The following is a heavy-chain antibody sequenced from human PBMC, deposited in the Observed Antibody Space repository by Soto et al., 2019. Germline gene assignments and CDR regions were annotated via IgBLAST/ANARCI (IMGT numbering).Heavy chain of an antibody. CDR2: FDPEDGET. V-gene: IGHV1-24*01. D-gene: IGHD2-15*01. CDR3: ATPQSRYCSGGSCYSAVY. CDR1: GYTLTELS. Sequence: GASVKVSCKVSGYTLTELSMHWVRQAPGKGLEWMGGFDPEDGETIYAQKFQGRVTMTEDTSTDTAYMELSSLRSEDTAVYYCATPQSRYCSGGSCYSAVYSGQATPVPVSS. J-gene: IGHJ4*02.